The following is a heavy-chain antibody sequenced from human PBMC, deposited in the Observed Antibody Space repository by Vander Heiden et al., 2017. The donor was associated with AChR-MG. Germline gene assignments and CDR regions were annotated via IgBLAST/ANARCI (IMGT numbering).Heavy chain of an antibody. CDR3: ARDRRLRVWRGRGVFYFDY. CDR2: ISYDGSNK. V-gene: IGHV3-30-3*01. Sequence: QVQLVESGGGVVQPGRSLSLSCAASGFTFSSYAMHWVRQAPGKGLEWVAVISYDGSNKYYAESVKGRVTISRDNSKNTLYLQMNSLRAEETAVYYCARDRRLRVWRGRGVFYFDYWGQGTLVTVSS. D-gene: IGHD3-10*01. J-gene: IGHJ4*02. CDR1: GFTFSSYA.